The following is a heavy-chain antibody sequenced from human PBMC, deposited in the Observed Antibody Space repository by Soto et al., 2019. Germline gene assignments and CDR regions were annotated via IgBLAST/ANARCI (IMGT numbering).Heavy chain of an antibody. CDR1: GFPFDDYG. J-gene: IGHJ4*02. CDR2: INRDGGST. CDR3: ARAPGYYGDFFDY. Sequence: EVPLVESGGSVVRPGGSLRLSCAAFGFPFDDYGMSWVRQAPGKGLEWVSGINRDGGSTGYADSVKGRFTISRDNAKNSLYLQMNSLRAEDTAFYSCARAPGYYGDFFDYWGQGTLVTVSS. D-gene: IGHD4-17*01. V-gene: IGHV3-20*04.